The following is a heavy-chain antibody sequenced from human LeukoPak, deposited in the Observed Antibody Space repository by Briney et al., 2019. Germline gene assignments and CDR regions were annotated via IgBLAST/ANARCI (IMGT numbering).Heavy chain of an antibody. CDR2: IRSDGTNK. J-gene: IGHJ6*03. D-gene: IGHD3-3*01. CDR1: GFTFSKYG. V-gene: IGHV3-30*02. CDR3: ARDLLYYDFWSGYYRNYYMDV. Sequence: GGSLRLSCAASGFTFSKYGLHWVRQAPGKGLDWVAFIRSDGTNKYYADSVKGRFTISRDNAKNSLYLQMNSLRAEDTAVYYCARDLLYYDFWSGYYRNYYMDVWGKGTTVTVSS.